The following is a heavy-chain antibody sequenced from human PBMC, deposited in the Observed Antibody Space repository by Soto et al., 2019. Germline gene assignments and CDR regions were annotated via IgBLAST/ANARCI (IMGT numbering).Heavy chain of an antibody. CDR1: GFTFSSYA. J-gene: IGHJ4*02. Sequence: EVQLLESGGGLVQPGGSLRLSCAASGFTFSSYAMSWVSQAPGKGLEWVSAISGSGGSTYYADSVKGRFTISRDNSKNTLYLQMNSLRAEDTAVYYCAKDPGGNSVYDYFDYWGQGTLVTVSS. V-gene: IGHV3-23*01. CDR3: AKDPGGNSVYDYFDY. D-gene: IGHD2-21*02. CDR2: ISGSGGST.